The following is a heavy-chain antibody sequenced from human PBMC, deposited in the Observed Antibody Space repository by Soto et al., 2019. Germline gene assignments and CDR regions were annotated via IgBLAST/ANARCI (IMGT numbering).Heavy chain of an antibody. CDR2: ISYDGNIK. V-gene: IGHV3-30-3*01. CDR3: ARAGYCSGGRCYSPYYYYYGMDV. J-gene: IGHJ6*02. D-gene: IGHD2-15*01. Sequence: GGSLRLSCGASAFSFSHYAMHWVRQAPGKGLECVAVISYDGNIKRYADSVKGRFTISRDNSENTLYLKMNSLRPEDTAVYYCARAGYCSGGRCYSPYYYYYGMDVWGQGTTVTVSS. CDR1: AFSFSHYA.